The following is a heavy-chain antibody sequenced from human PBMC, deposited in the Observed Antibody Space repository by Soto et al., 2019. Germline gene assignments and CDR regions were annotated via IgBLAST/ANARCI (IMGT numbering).Heavy chain of an antibody. CDR3: ARLTTGLRRFGDPHHLTSDYYYYGMDV. D-gene: IGHD3-10*01. Sequence: PGESLKISCKGSGYSFTSYWIGWVRQMPGKGLEWMGIIYPGDSDTRYSPSFQGQVTISADKSISTAYLQWSSLKASDTAMYYCARLTTGLRRFGDPHHLTSDYYYYGMDVWGQGTTVTVSS. J-gene: IGHJ6*02. V-gene: IGHV5-51*01. CDR1: GYSFTSYW. CDR2: IYPGDSDT.